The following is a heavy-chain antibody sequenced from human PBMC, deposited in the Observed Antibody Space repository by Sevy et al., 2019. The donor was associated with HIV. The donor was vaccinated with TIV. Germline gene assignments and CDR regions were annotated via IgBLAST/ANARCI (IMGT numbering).Heavy chain of an antibody. J-gene: IGHJ4*02. CDR2: FDTEDGKT. D-gene: IGHD4-17*01. CDR3: ATNTDYGDSDY. V-gene: IGHV1-24*01. Sequence: ASVKVSCKVSGYTLTELSMHWVRQAPGKGLEWMGRFDTEDGKTLYAQKFQGRVTMTEDTYTDTAYMELSSLRSEDTAVYYCATNTDYGDSDYWGQRTLVTVSS. CDR1: GYTLTELS.